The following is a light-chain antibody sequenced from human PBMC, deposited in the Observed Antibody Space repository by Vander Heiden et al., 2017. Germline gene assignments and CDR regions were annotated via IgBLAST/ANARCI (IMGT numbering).Light chain of an antibody. Sequence: QTVVPQEPSLTVSPGGTVPLTCSSSTGAVTTGFYPNWFQQKPGQAPRALIYSTSNKHSWTPARFSGSLLGGKAVLTVSGVQPADEADYYCLLYPGGGQRVFGGGTKLTVL. CDR1: TGAVTTGFY. J-gene: IGLJ2*01. V-gene: IGLV7-43*01. CDR2: STS. CDR3: LLYPGGGQRV.